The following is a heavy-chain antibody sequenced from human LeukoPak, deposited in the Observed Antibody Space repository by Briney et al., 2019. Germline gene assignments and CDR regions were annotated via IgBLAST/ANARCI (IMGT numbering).Heavy chain of an antibody. V-gene: IGHV4-59*01. Sequence: SETLSLTCTVSGGSISSYYWSWLRQPPGKGLEWVGYIYYSGSTNYNPSLKSLLPISVDTSNHHFSLKLSSVTAADTAVYYCARGYYDYVWGSYRGNDAFDIWGQGTMVTVSS. D-gene: IGHD3-16*01. CDR2: IYYSGST. CDR1: GGSISSYY. J-gene: IGHJ3*02. CDR3: ARGYYDYVWGSYRGNDAFDI.